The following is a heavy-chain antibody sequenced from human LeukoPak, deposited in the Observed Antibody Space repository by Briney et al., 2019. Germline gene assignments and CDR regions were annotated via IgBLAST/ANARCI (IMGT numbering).Heavy chain of an antibody. CDR3: AKDRYIVVVPAATDY. D-gene: IGHD2-2*01. CDR2: ISGSGGST. CDR1: GFTFSSYA. Sequence: GGSLRLSCAASGFTFSSYAMSWVRQAPGKGLEWVSAISGSGGSTYYADSVKGRFTISRDNSKNTLYLQMNSLSAEDTAVYYCAKDRYIVVVPAATDYWGQGTLVTVSS. J-gene: IGHJ4*02. V-gene: IGHV3-23*01.